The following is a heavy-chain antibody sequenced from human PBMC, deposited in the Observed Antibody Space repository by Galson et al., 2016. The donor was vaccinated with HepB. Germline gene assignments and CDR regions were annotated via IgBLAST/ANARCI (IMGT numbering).Heavy chain of an antibody. CDR3: VRGLRGYGDGCLDY. CDR1: GITFSSYA. Sequence: SLRLSCAASGFTASGITFSSYAMHWVRQAPGRGLEWVAVISYEGDDKYYADSVKGRFTISRDNSKNTLYLQMNSLRDEGTAVYYCVRGLRGYGDGCLDYWGQGTLVTVSS. V-gene: IGHV3-30*04. J-gene: IGHJ4*02. D-gene: IGHD1-1*01. CDR2: ISYEGDDK.